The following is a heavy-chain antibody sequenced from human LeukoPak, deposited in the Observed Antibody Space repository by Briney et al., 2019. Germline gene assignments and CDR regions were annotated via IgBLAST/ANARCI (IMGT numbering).Heavy chain of an antibody. D-gene: IGHD2-2*01. CDR2: INHSGST. Sequence: SETLSLTCAVYGGSFSGYYWSWIRQPPGKGLEWIGEINHSGSTNYNPSLKSRVTISVDTSKNQFSLKLSSVTAADTAVYYCARRGRRYCSSTSCYSEFDYWGQGTLVTVSS. J-gene: IGHJ4*02. CDR3: ARRGRRYCSSTSCYSEFDY. CDR1: GGSFSGYY. V-gene: IGHV4-34*01.